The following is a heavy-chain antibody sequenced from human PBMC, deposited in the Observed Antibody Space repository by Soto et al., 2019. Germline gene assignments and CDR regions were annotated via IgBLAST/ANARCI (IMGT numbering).Heavy chain of an antibody. D-gene: IGHD3-22*01. J-gene: IGHJ4*02. V-gene: IGHV1-18*04. CDR3: ARADYYDSSGYYGY. Sequence: QVQLVQSGAEVKKPGASVKVSCKASGYTFTIYGISWVRQAPGQGLEWMGWISGYNGNTDYAQNLQDRVTLTTDASTSSVDMELRSLRSDDTAVYYCARADYYDSSGYYGYWGQGTLITVSS. CDR2: ISGYNGNT. CDR1: GYTFTIYG.